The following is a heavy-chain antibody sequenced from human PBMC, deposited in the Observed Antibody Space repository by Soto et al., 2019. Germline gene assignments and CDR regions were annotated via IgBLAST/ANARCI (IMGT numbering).Heavy chain of an antibody. V-gene: IGHV5-51*01. J-gene: IGHJ6*02. D-gene: IGHD2-2*01. CDR3: ARLGGYCISTSCYAGPYYYYGMDV. CDR1: GYSFTSYW. CDR2: IYPGDSDT. Sequence: GESLKISCKGSGYSFTSYWIGWVRQMPGKGLEWMGIIYPGDSDTRYSPSFQGQVTISADKSISTAYLQWSSLKASDTAMYYCARLGGYCISTSCYAGPYYYYGMDVWGQGTTVT.